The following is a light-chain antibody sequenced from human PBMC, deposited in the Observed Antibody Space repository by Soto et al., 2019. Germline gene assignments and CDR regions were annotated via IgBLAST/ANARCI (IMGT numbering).Light chain of an antibody. CDR3: VLYMGSGIWV. Sequence: QAVVPQEPSVSVSPGGRVTLTCGLSSGSVSTSYYPSGYHQTPGQAPRTLISSTNTRSSGVPDRFSGSILGNKAALTITGAQSDDESDYYCVLYMGSGIWVFGGGTKLTVL. J-gene: IGLJ3*02. CDR2: STN. V-gene: IGLV8-61*01. CDR1: SGSVSTSYY.